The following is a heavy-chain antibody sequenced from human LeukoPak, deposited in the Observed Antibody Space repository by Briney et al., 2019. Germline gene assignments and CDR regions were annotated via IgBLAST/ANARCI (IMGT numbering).Heavy chain of an antibody. J-gene: IGHJ4*02. CDR3: ARGQQLVKTD. Sequence: PGGSLRLSCAASGFTFSSYAMHWVRQAPGKGLEWVAVISYDGSNKYYADSVKGRFTISRDNSKNTVYLQMDSLRAEDTALYYCARGQQLVKTDWGQGTLVTVSS. CDR2: ISYDGSNK. D-gene: IGHD6-13*01. CDR1: GFTFSSYA. V-gene: IGHV3-30-3*01.